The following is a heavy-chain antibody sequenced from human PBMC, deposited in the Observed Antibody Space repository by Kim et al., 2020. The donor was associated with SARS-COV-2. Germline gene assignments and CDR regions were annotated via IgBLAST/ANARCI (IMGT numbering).Heavy chain of an antibody. V-gene: IGHV3-30*03. Sequence: GGSLRLSCAASGFTLRSTNMYWVRQAPGKGLEWVAAISYDGSFKWYADSVKGRFTVSRDTSKNTLYLQMDSPREEDTAVYYCSSFAFWGQGTLITVSS. CDR1: GFTLRSTN. CDR3: SSFAF. CDR2: ISYDGSFK. J-gene: IGHJ4*02.